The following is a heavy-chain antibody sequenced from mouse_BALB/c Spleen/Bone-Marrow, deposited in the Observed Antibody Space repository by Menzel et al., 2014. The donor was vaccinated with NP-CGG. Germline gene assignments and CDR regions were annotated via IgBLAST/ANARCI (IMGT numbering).Heavy chain of an antibody. CDR1: GYTFTSYW. V-gene: IGHV1S5*01. D-gene: IGHD2-2*01. J-gene: IGHJ3*01. CDR3: ARFDGYDVGFAY. CDR2: IYPGSGTA. Sequence: QVQLQQSGSELVRPGASVKLSCKASGYTFTSYWMHWVKQRPGQGLEWIGNIYPGSGTAKYDEKFKNKATLTVDTSSSTAYMQLSSLTSEDSAVYYCARFDGYDVGFAYWGQGLWSLS.